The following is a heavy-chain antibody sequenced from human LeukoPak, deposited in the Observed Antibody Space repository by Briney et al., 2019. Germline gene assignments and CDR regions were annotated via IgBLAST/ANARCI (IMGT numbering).Heavy chain of an antibody. CDR1: GYTFTSYG. Sequence: ASVKVSCKASGYTFTSYGISWVRQAPGQGLEWMGWISAYNGNTNYAQKLQGRVTMTTDTSTSTAYMELRSLRPDDTAVYYCARDPRPLRYFDWLLSYFDYWGQGTLVTVSS. CDR3: ARDPRPLRYFDWLLSYFDY. V-gene: IGHV1-18*01. J-gene: IGHJ4*02. CDR2: ISAYNGNT. D-gene: IGHD3-9*01.